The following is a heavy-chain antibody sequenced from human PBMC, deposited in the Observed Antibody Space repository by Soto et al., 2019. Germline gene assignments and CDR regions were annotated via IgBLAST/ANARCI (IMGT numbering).Heavy chain of an antibody. CDR3: ARPVEMATISRSYLFY. CDR2: IIPIFGTA. D-gene: IGHD5-12*01. V-gene: IGHV1-69*13. J-gene: IGHJ4*02. Sequence: SVKVSCKASGGTFSSYAISWVRQAPGQGLEWMGGIIPIFGTANYAQKFQGRVTITADESTSTAYMELSSLRSEDTAVYYCARPVEMATISRSYLFYWGQGTMVTVYS. CDR1: GGTFSSYA.